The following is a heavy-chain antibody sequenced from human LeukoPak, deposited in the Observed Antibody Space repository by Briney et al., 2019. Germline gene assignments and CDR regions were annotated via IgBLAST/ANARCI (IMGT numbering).Heavy chain of an antibody. D-gene: IGHD3-22*01. J-gene: IGHJ4*02. CDR3: ARGGYDSSGNPDY. Sequence: QLGGSLRLSCAASGFTFSSYAMNWVRQAPGKGLEWVSAISRSGVSTYYAGSVKGRFTISRDNSRDTLYLQMSSLRAEDTAVYYCARGGYDSSGNPDYWGQGTLVAVSS. CDR2: ISRSGVST. V-gene: IGHV3-23*01. CDR1: GFTFSSYA.